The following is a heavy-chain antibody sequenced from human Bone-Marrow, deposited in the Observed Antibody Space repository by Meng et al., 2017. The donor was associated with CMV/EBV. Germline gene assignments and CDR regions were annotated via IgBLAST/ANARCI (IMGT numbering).Heavy chain of an antibody. CDR2: ISWNSGSV. CDR3: ARVFRVRAFGVGIPQYYFDY. V-gene: IGHV3-9*01. CDR1: GFTFDDYA. D-gene: IGHD3-3*01. J-gene: IGHJ4*02. Sequence: SLKISCAASGFTFDDYAMHWVRQAPGKGLEWVSGISWNSGSVGYGDSVKGRFTISRDNAKNSLYLQMNSLRAEDTAVYYCARVFRVRAFGVGIPQYYFDYWGQGTLVTVSS.